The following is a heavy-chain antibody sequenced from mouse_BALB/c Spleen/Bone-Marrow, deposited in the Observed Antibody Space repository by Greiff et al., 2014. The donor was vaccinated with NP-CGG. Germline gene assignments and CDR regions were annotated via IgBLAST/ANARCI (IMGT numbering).Heavy chain of an antibody. CDR3: ARNYYYASSWSAMDY. V-gene: IGHV1-87*01. CDR2: IYPGDGDA. CDR1: GYTFTSYW. J-gene: IGHJ4*01. D-gene: IGHD1-1*01. Sequence: VQLQESGAELARPVASVKLSCKASGYTFTSYWMQWVKQRPGQGLEWIGTIYPGDGDARYTQKFKGKATLTADKSSSTAYMQLSSLASEDSAVYYCARNYYYASSWSAMDYWGQGTSVTVSS.